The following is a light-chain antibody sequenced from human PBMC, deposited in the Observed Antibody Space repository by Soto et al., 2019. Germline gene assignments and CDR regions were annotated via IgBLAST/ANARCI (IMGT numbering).Light chain of an antibody. Sequence: VFTQSACTVSLSPGERATLSCRASQSVSRHLAWYQQKPGQAPRLLIYDASNRATGIPARFSGSGSGTDFTLTISSLEPEDFAVYYCQQYGSSFTFGPGTKVDIK. J-gene: IGKJ3*01. CDR3: QQYGSSFT. CDR2: DAS. V-gene: IGKV3-11*01. CDR1: QSVSRH.